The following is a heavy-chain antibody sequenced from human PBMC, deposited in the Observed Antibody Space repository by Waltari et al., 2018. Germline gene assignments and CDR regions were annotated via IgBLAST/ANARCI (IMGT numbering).Heavy chain of an antibody. D-gene: IGHD3-10*01. CDR2: IYYSGST. J-gene: IGHJ6*02. Sequence: QVQLQESGPGLVKPSQTLSLTCTVSGGSISSGGYYWSWIRQPPGKGLEWIGYIYYSGSTYYNPSLKSRVTISVDTSKNQFSLKLSSVTAADTAVYYCARVEVTMVQGAVYGMDVWGQGTTVTVSS. V-gene: IGHV4-31*03. CDR1: GGSISSGGYY. CDR3: ARVEVTMVQGAVYGMDV.